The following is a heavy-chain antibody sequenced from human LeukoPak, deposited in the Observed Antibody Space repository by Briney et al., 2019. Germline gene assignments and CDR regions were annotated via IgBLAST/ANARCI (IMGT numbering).Heavy chain of an antibody. CDR3: ARDWVVPEYYGMDV. Sequence: PSETLSLTCTVSGGSISSYYWSWIRQPPGKGLEWIGYIYYSGSTNYNPSLRSRVTISVDTSKNQFSLKLSSVTAADTAVYYCARDWVVPEYYGMDVWGQGTTVTVSS. CDR2: IYYSGST. J-gene: IGHJ6*02. CDR1: GGSISSYY. V-gene: IGHV4-59*01. D-gene: IGHD2-2*01.